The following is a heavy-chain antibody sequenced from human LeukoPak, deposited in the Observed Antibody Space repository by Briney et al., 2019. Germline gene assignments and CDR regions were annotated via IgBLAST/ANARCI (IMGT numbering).Heavy chain of an antibody. CDR3: ARGASTIVVDY. D-gene: IGHD3-3*01. J-gene: IGHJ4*02. CDR2: ISYDGSNK. V-gene: IGHV3-30*04. Sequence: GGSLRLSCAASGFTFSSYAMHWVRQAPGKGLEWVAVISYDGSNKYYADSVKGRFTISRDNSKNTLYLQMNSLRAEDTAVYYCARGASTIVVDYWGQGTLVIVSS. CDR1: GFTFSSYA.